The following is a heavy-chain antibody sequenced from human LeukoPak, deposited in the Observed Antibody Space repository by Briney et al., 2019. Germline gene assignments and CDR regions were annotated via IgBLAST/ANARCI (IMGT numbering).Heavy chain of an antibody. V-gene: IGHV3-7*01. Sequence: GGSLRLSCAASGFTFSSYWMSWVRQAPGKGLEWVANIKQDGSEKYYVDSVKGRFTISRDNARNSQYLQMNTLRAEDTAVYYCASFWSGYFDYWGQGTLVTVSS. J-gene: IGHJ4*02. CDR3: ASFWSGYFDY. CDR1: GFTFSSYW. D-gene: IGHD3-3*01. CDR2: IKQDGSEK.